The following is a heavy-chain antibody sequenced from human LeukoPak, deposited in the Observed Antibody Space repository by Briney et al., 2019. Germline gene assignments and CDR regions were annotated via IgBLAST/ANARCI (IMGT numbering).Heavy chain of an antibody. J-gene: IGHJ4*02. V-gene: IGHV3-23*01. Sequence: GSLRLSCAASGFTFSNYAMSWVRPAPGKGLEWVSAISGSGGSTFYADSVKGRFTISRDNSKNTLYLLMNSLRAEDTALYHCAKAYSYYSDTSGCYGDWGQGTLVTVSS. CDR2: ISGSGGST. CDR3: AKAYSYYSDTSGCYGD. CDR1: GFTFSNYA. D-gene: IGHD3-22*01.